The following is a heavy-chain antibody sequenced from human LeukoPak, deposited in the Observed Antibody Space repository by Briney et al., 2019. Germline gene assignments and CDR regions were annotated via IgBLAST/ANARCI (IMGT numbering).Heavy chain of an antibody. V-gene: IGHV1-2*02. CDR3: ARDGSVHGDGYNL. CDR2: INPNSGGT. J-gene: IGHJ4*02. Sequence: ASVKVSCKASGYTFTGYYKRWVRQAPGQGLEWMGWINPNSGGTNYAQKFQGRVTMTRDTSISTAYMELSRLRSDDTAVYYCARDGSVHGDGYNLWGQGTLVTVSS. D-gene: IGHD5-24*01. CDR1: GYTFTGYY.